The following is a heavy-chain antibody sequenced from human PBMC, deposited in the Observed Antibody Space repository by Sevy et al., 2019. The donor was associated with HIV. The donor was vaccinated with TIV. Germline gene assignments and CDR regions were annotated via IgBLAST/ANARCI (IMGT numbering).Heavy chain of an antibody. CDR3: TLERLSSDVAEYFQN. V-gene: IGHV3-30-3*01. Sequence: GGSLRLSCAASGFTFNRYSMHWVRQAPGKGLEWVATISFDATNKHYPDSVKGRFTVCRDNFQNSLFLQMDSLSPEDTAVYYCTLERLSSDVAEYFQNWGQGTLVTVSS. J-gene: IGHJ1*01. CDR1: GFTFNRYS. CDR2: ISFDATNK. D-gene: IGHD1-1*01.